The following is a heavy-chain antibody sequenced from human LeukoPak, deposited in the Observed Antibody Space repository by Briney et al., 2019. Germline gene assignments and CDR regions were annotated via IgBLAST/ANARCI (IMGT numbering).Heavy chain of an antibody. Sequence: PSETLSLTCAVYGGSFSGYYWSWIRQPPGKGLEWIGEINHSGSTNYNPSLTSRVTISVDTSKNQFSLKLSSVTAADTAVYYCARGWSVILWFGESTNFDYWGQGTLATVSS. CDR3: ARGWSVILWFGESTNFDY. J-gene: IGHJ4*02. CDR1: GGSFSGYY. D-gene: IGHD3-10*01. CDR2: INHSGST. V-gene: IGHV4-34*01.